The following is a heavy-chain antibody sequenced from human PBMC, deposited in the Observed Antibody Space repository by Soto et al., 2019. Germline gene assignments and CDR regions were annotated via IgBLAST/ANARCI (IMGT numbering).Heavy chain of an antibody. CDR1: GDSITSDKW. Sequence: QVQLQESGPGQVKPSGTLSLTCAVSGDSITSDKWWSWIRQPPGKGLQWIGEIYHSGSTKYNPSLKSRVIISVDKSKNQFSLKLSSVTAADTAVYYCARGETQQQRDYWGQGTLVTVSS. V-gene: IGHV4-4*02. CDR3: ARGETQQQRDY. J-gene: IGHJ4*02. CDR2: IYHSGST. D-gene: IGHD6-13*01.